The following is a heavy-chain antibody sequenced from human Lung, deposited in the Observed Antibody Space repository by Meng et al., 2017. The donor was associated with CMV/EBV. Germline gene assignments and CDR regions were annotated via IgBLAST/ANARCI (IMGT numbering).Heavy chain of an antibody. CDR3: ARVVVPATLGMDV. J-gene: IGHJ6*02. CDR1: GFTFSSYS. D-gene: IGHD2-2*01. V-gene: IGHV3-21*01. CDR2: ISSSSSYI. Sequence: GGSXRLXXAASGFTFSSYSMNWVRQAPGKGLEWVSSISSSSSYIYYADSVKGRFTISRDNAKNSLYLQMNSLRAEDTAVYYCARVVVPATLGMDVWGQGTXVTVAS.